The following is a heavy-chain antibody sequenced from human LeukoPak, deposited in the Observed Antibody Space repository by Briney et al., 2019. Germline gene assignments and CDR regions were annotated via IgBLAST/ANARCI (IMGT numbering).Heavy chain of an antibody. Sequence: PSETLSPTCAVYGGSFSGYYWSWIRQPPGKGLEWIGEINHSGSTNYNPSLKSRVTISVDTSTNQFSLKLSSVTAADTAVYYCAREAAYCSSTSCYGYAFDIWGQGTMVTVSS. D-gene: IGHD2-2*01. CDR3: AREAAYCSSTSCYGYAFDI. J-gene: IGHJ3*02. CDR2: INHSGST. CDR1: GGSFSGYY. V-gene: IGHV4-34*01.